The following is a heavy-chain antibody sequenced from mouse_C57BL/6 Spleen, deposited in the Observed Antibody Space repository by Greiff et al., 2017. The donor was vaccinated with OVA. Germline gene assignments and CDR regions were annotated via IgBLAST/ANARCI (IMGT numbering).Heavy chain of an antibody. D-gene: IGHD1-1*01. CDR2: IRSKSNNYAT. V-gene: IGHV10-1*01. J-gene: IGHJ2*01. CDR3: VRHYYGSSGVYFDY. CDR1: GFSFNTYA. Sequence: DVMLVESGGGLVQPKGSLKLSCAASGFSFNTYAMNWVRQAPGKGLEWVARIRSKSNNYATYYADSVKDRFTISRDDSESMLYLQMNNLKTEDTAMYYCVRHYYGSSGVYFDYWGQGTTLTVSS.